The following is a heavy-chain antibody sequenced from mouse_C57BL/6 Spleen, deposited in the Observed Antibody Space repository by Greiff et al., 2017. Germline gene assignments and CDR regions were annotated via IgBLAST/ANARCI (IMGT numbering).Heavy chain of an antibody. V-gene: IGHV1-42*01. J-gene: IGHJ4*01. CDR2: INPSTGGT. D-gene: IGHD1-1*02. CDR1: GYSFTGYY. Sequence: VQLQQSGPELVKPGASVKISCKASGYSFTGYYMNWVKQSPEKSLEWIGEINPSTGGTTYNQKFKAKATLTVDKSSSTAYMQLKSLTSEDSAVYYCARRFYGAMDYWGQGTSVTVSS. CDR3: ARRFYGAMDY.